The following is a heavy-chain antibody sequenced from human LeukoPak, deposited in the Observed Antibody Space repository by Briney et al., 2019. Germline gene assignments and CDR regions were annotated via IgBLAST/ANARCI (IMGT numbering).Heavy chain of an antibody. CDR3: ARGLTNYYGAVTYYLSCVMDV. Sequence: SETLSLTCTVSGGSISSYHWSWIRQPPGKGLEWSGYIYYSGSTNYNPSLKSRVTIPVNTSKKQFSLKLRSVTAADTAFYYCARGLTNYYGAVTYYLSCVMDVGGQGTTATVPS. CDR2: IYYSGST. CDR1: GGSISSYH. J-gene: IGHJ6*02. V-gene: IGHV4-59*12. D-gene: IGHD3-10*01.